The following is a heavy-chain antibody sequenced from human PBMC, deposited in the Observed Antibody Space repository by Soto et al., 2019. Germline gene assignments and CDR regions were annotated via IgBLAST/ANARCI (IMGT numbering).Heavy chain of an antibody. J-gene: IGHJ4*02. CDR2: ISGSGGST. D-gene: IGHD2-21*02. CDR3: AKDTVEHIVVVTAIPN. V-gene: IGHV3-23*01. CDR1: GFTFSSYA. Sequence: GGSLRLSCAASGFTFSSYAMSWVRQAPGKGLEWVSAISGSGGSTYYADSVKGRFTISRDNSKSTLYLQMNSLRAEDTAVYYCAKDTVEHIVVVTAIPNWGQGTLVTVSS.